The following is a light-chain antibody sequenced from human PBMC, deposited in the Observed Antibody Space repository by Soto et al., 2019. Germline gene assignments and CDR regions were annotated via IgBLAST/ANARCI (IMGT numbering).Light chain of an antibody. CDR3: QQYYTSPLT. V-gene: IGKV4-1*01. CDR1: QSVLYSSNNKNY. Sequence: DIVMTQSPDSLAVSLGERATINCKSSQSVLYSSNNKNYLAWYQQKAGQPPKLLIDWASTRESGVPDRFRGSGSGTDFTLTISSLQAEDVAVYYCQQYYTSPLTFGGGTKVEIK. J-gene: IGKJ4*01. CDR2: WAS.